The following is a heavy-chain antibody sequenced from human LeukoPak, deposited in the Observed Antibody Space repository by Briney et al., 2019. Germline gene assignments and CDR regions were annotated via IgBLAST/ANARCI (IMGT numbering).Heavy chain of an antibody. CDR3: ARVTGYMIEDYFDY. Sequence: PSETLSLTCVVYGGSFSGYYWSWIRQSPGKGLEWIGEINHRGSINYNPSLKRRVTISVETSKNQFSLKLSSVTAADTAVYYCARVTGYMIEDYFDYWGQGTLVTVSS. V-gene: IGHV4-34*01. CDR2: INHRGSI. J-gene: IGHJ4*02. CDR1: GGSFSGYY. D-gene: IGHD3-22*01.